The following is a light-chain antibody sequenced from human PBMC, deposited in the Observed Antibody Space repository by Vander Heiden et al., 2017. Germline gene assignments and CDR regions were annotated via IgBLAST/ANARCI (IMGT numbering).Light chain of an antibody. J-gene: IGKJ4*01. CDR2: AAS. Sequence: DIQMTQSPSSLSASVGDRVTITCRASQSISSYLNWYQQKPWKAPKLLIYAASSLQSGVPSRLTGSGSRTDFTLTISRLQPEDFATYYCQQSDSSPLTFGGRTKVEIQ. V-gene: IGKV1-39*01. CDR1: QSISSY. CDR3: QQSDSSPLT.